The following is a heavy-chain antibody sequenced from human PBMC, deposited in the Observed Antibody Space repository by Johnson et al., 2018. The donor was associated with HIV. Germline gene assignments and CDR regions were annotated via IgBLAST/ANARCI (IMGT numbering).Heavy chain of an antibody. V-gene: IGHV3-20*04. CDR3: ARGRTLDWGDAFDI. Sequence: VQVVESGGGVVQPGGSLRLSCAASGFTFDDYGMSWVRQAPGKGLEWVSGINWNGGSTGYADSVKGRFTISSDNAKNYLYLQMNSLRAEDTALYYCARGRTLDWGDAFDIWGQGTMVTVSS. CDR2: INWNGGST. CDR1: GFTFDDYG. D-gene: IGHD3/OR15-3a*01. J-gene: IGHJ3*02.